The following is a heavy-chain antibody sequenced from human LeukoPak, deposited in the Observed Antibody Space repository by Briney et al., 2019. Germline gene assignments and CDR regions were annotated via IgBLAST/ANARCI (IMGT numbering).Heavy chain of an antibody. CDR1: GYTFTSYD. D-gene: IGHD6-6*01. J-gene: IGHJ6*02. CDR3: ARTYARPAYYYYGMDV. Sequence: ASVKVSCKASGYTFTSYDINWVRQATGQGLEWMGWVNPNSGNTGYAQKFQGRVTMTRNTSISTAYMELSSLRSEDTAVYYCARTYARPAYYYYGMDVWGQGTSVTVSS. CDR2: VNPNSGNT. V-gene: IGHV1-8*01.